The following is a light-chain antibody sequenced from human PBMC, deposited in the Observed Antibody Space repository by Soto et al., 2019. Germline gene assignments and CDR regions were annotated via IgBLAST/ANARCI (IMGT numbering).Light chain of an antibody. CDR1: SSDVGGYKY. V-gene: IGLV2-11*01. CDR3: CSYAGRSTWV. Sequence: QSVLTQPRSVSESPGQSVTISCSGTSSDVGGYKYVSWYQQHPGEAPKLMIYDVSKRPSGVPDRFSGSKSGSTASLTISGLQAEDEADSYCCSYAGRSTWVFGGGTKLTVL. CDR2: DVS. J-gene: IGLJ3*02.